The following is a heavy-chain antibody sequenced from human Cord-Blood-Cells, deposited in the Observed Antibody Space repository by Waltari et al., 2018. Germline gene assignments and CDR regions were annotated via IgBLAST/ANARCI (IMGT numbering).Heavy chain of an antibody. CDR3: LRVRPLYTSSGYVWFDP. CDR2: MCPSDGSI. Sequence: VHQAHAQGLEGMGRMCPSDGSISYAEKFQGRVTMTRDTSTSTAYMELSSLRAEATAMYYCLRVRPLYTSSGYVWFDPWGQGTLVTVSS. J-gene: IGHJ5*02. V-gene: IGHV1-46*01. D-gene: IGHD6-13*01.